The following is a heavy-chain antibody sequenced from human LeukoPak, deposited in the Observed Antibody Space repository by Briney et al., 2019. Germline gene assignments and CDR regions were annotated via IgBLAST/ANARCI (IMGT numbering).Heavy chain of an antibody. Sequence: GGSLRLSCAASGFTFSSSWMSWVRQAPGKGLEWVANIKQDGSEKYCVDSVKGRFTISRDNAKKLVYLGMDSLRVEDTAIYYCASGHYDSSGYRFDYWGQGTLVTVSS. V-gene: IGHV3-7*01. CDR2: IKQDGSEK. D-gene: IGHD3-22*01. J-gene: IGHJ4*02. CDR1: GFTFSSSW. CDR3: ASGHYDSSGYRFDY.